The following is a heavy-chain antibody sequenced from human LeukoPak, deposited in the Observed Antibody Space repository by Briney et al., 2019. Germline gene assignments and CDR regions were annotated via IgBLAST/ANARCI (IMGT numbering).Heavy chain of an antibody. D-gene: IGHD3-3*01. CDR2: IIPIFGTA. Sequence: SVKVSCKASGGTFSSYAISWVRQAPGQGLEWMGRIIPIFGTANYAQKLQGRVTITTDESTSTAYMELSSLRSEDTAVYYCARGHNDFWSGYPFDYWGQGTLVTVSS. J-gene: IGHJ4*02. V-gene: IGHV1-69*05. CDR3: ARGHNDFWSGYPFDY. CDR1: GGTFSSYA.